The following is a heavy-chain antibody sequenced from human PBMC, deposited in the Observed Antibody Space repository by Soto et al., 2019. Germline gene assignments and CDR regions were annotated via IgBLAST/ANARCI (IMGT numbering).Heavy chain of an antibody. CDR2: ISSSSSYI. CDR1: GFTFSSYA. J-gene: IGHJ6*02. CDR3: AKYGRVDYYGMDV. D-gene: IGHD4-17*01. Sequence: GGSLRLSCAASGFTFSSYAMSWVRQAPGKGLEWVSSISSSSSYIYYADSVKGRFTISRDNAKNSLYLQMNSLRAEDTAVYFCAKYGRVDYYGMDVWGQGTTVTVSS. V-gene: IGHV3-21*01.